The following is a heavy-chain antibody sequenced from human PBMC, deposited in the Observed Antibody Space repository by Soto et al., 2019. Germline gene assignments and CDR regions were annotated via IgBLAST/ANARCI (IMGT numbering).Heavy chain of an antibody. CDR2: VYYSGTT. V-gene: IGHV4-61*01. J-gene: IGHJ4*02. CDR1: GGSVSNTPYY. Sequence: ETLSLTCSVSGGSVSNTPYYWSWIRQPPGKRLEWIGYVYYSGTTNYNPSLKSRVTISVDMSKNQFSLRLSSVTAADTAVYYCAKEINKRGLFDYWGQGTLVTVSS. CDR3: AKEINKRGLFDY.